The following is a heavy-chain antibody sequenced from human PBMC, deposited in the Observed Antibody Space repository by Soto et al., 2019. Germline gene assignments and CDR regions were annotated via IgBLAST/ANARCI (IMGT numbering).Heavy chain of an antibody. V-gene: IGHV1-3*01. D-gene: IGHD3-3*01. CDR1: GYTFTTFA. CDR3: ARDRVSLAMFGVPVGVFKN. Sequence: ASVKVSCKASGYTFTTFAMHWVRQAPGQRPEWLGWINAGSGYTKYSQNFQDRVTISSDTSASTAYMELSSLRSGDTATYYCARDRVSLAMFGVPVGVFKNWGQGTLVTVSS. J-gene: IGHJ4*02. CDR2: INAGSGYT.